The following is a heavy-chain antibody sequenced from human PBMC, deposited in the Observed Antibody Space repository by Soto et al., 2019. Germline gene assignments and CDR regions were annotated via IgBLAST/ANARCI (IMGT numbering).Heavy chain of an antibody. D-gene: IGHD2-15*01. CDR1: GYTFTSYD. CDR3: ARGIPGYCGGATCSSGWFDP. CDR2: ISAYNGNT. V-gene: IGHV1-8*01. J-gene: IGHJ5*02. Sequence: ASVKVSCKASGYTFTSYDINWVRQAPGQGLEWMGWISAYNGNTNYAQKFQGRVTMTSNTSISTAYMELSSLRFEDTAVYYRARGIPGYCGGATCSSGWFDPWGQGTLVTVSS.